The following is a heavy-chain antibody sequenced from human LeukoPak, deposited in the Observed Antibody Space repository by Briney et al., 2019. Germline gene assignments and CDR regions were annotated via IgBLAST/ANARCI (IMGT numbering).Heavy chain of an antibody. CDR1: GFTFSSYS. Sequence: GSLRLSCAASGFTFSSYSMNWVRQAPGKGLEWVSYISSSSTIYYADSVKGRFTISRDNAKNSLYLQMNSLRAEDTAVYYCAREPNYDCVWGSYRYHFDYWGQGTLVTVSS. J-gene: IGHJ4*02. D-gene: IGHD3-16*02. V-gene: IGHV3-48*01. CDR3: AREPNYDCVWGSYRYHFDY. CDR2: ISSSSTI.